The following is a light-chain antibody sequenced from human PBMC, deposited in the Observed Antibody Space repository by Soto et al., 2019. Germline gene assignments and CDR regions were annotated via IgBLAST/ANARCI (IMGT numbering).Light chain of an antibody. CDR2: GNS. CDR1: SSNSGAGYD. J-gene: IGLJ3*02. Sequence: QSVLTQPPSVSGAPGQRVTISCTGSSSNSGAGYDVHWYQQLPGTAPKLLIYGNSNRPSGVPDRFSGSKSGTSASLAITGLQAEDEADYYCQSYDSGLSGSWVFGGGTKLTVL. CDR3: QSYDSGLSGSWV. V-gene: IGLV1-40*01.